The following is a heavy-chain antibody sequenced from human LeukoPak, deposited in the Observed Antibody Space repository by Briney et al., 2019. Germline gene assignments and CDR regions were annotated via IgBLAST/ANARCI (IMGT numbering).Heavy chain of an antibody. D-gene: IGHD4-23*01. CDR3: AREHYGGNDC. CDR1: GFTFSSYA. V-gene: IGHV3-64*01. J-gene: IGHJ4*02. Sequence: GGSLRLSCAASGFTFSSYAMHWVRQAPGKGLEYVSAISSNGGSTYYANSVKGRFTISRDNSKNTLYLQMGSLRAEDMAVYYCAREHYGGNDCWGQGTLVTVSS. CDR2: ISSNGGST.